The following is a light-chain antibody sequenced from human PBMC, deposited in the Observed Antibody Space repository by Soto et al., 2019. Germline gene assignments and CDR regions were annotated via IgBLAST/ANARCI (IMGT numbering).Light chain of an antibody. CDR1: SSNIGAGYD. Sequence: QSVLTQPPSVSGAPGQRVTISCTGSSSNIGAGYDVHWYQQLPGTAPKLLIYRNSNRPSGVPDRFSGSKSGTSASLAITGLQAEDEADYYCQSYDSSLSGSWVFGGGTKVTVL. V-gene: IGLV1-40*01. CDR3: QSYDSSLSGSWV. CDR2: RNS. J-gene: IGLJ2*01.